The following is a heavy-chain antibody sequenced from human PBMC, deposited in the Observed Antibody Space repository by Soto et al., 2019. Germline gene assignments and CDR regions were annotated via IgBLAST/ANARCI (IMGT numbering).Heavy chain of an antibody. Sequence: SETLSLTCDVHGDSLSGYAWSWIRQPPGKGLEWIGEITFRGVTNYHPSLKSRVSMSVDTSKNRISLNVSSVTAADTALYFCARKLEASVRHVEWFSYKWFDPWGPGTLVTVSS. V-gene: IGHV4-34*01. J-gene: IGHJ5*02. CDR3: ARKLEASVRHVEWFSYKWFDP. CDR2: ITFRGVT. D-gene: IGHD3-9*01. CDR1: GDSLSGYA.